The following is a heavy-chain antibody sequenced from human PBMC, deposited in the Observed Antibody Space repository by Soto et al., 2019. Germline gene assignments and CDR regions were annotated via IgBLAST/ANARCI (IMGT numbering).Heavy chain of an antibody. J-gene: IGHJ6*02. CDR2: INHSGST. V-gene: IGHV4-34*01. D-gene: IGHD2-2*02. CDR1: GGSFSGYY. CDR3: ARGGGTEYCSSTSCYSSDYYYGMDV. Sequence: SETLSLTCAVYGGSFSGYYWSWIRQPPGKGLEWIGEINHSGSTNYNPSLKSRVTISVDTSKNQFSLKLSSVTAADTAVYYCARGGGTEYCSSTSCYSSDYYYGMDVWGQGTTVTVSS.